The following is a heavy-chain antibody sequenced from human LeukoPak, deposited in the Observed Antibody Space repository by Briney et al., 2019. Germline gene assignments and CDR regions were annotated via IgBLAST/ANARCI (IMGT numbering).Heavy chain of an antibody. Sequence: ASMKVSCKVSGYTLTELSMHWVRQAPGKGLEWMGGFDPEDGETIYAQKFQGRVTMTEDTSTDTAYMELSSLRSEDTAVYYCATDLHGGKFPIDYWGQGTLVTASS. CDR3: ATDLHGGKFPIDY. CDR1: GYTLTELS. CDR2: FDPEDGET. V-gene: IGHV1-24*01. D-gene: IGHD4-23*01. J-gene: IGHJ4*02.